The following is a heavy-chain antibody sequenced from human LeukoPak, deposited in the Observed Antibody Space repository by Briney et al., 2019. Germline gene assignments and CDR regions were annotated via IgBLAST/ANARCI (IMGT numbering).Heavy chain of an antibody. J-gene: IGHJ4*02. D-gene: IGHD5-12*01. V-gene: IGHV5-51*01. CDR2: IYPGDSDT. Sequence: GASVKVSCKASGYTFTSYWIGWVRQMPGKGLEWMGIIYPGDSDTRYSPSFQGQVTISADKSISTAYLQWSSLKASDTAMYYCARIIVATGIDYWGQGTLVTVSS. CDR1: GYTFTSYW. CDR3: ARIIVATGIDY.